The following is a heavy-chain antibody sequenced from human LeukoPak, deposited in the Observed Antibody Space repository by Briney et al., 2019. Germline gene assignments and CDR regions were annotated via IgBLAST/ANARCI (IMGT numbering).Heavy chain of an antibody. J-gene: IGHJ4*02. Sequence: SETLSLTCTVSGGSISSSTYYWGWIRQPPGKGLEWIGNIYYGGTTYYNPSLKSRVTISIDTSKNQFSLKLSSVTAADTAVYYRARHQWLEPRDTPLFDYWGQGTLVTVSS. CDR2: IYYGGTT. CDR3: ARHQWLEPRDTPLFDY. CDR1: GGSISSSTYY. D-gene: IGHD6-19*01. V-gene: IGHV4-39*01.